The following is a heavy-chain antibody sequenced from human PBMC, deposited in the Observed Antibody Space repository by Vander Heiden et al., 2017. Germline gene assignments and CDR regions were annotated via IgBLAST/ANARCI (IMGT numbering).Heavy chain of an antibody. CDR3: ARSGSGSYGPDY. V-gene: IGHV4-31*03. J-gene: IGHJ4*02. D-gene: IGHD3-10*01. CDR1: GGSISSGRYS. Sequence: QVQLQASGPGLVKPSQTLSLTCTVSGGSISSGRYSWSWLRQDPGKGLEWIGYIYYSGSTYYNPSLKSRVTISVDTSKNQFSLKLSSVTAADTAVYYCARSGSGSYGPDYWGQGTLVTVSS. CDR2: IYYSGST.